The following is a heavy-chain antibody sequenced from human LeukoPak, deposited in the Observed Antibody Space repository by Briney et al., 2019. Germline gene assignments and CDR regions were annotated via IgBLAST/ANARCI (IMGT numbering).Heavy chain of an antibody. J-gene: IGHJ4*02. V-gene: IGHV3-30*18. CDR3: AKDCSGGSCYSPFDY. CDR1: GFTFSSYG. Sequence: PGRSLRLSCAASGFTFSSYGMHWVRQAPGKGLEWVAVISYDGSNKYYADSVKGRFTISRDNSKNTLYLQMNSLRAEDTAVYCCAKDCSGGSCYSPFDYWGQGTLVTVSS. CDR2: ISYDGSNK. D-gene: IGHD2-15*01.